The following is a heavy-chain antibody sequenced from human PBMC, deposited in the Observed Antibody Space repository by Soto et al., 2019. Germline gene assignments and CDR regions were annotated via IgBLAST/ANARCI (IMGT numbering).Heavy chain of an antibody. D-gene: IGHD1-20*01. J-gene: IGHJ4*02. CDR1: GFSFSDYS. V-gene: IGHV3-23*01. CDR3: TKDRVHDGISSFAY. CDR2: IDLSGSTT. Sequence: PGGSLRLSFAAPGFSFSDYSMNWVRQSPGKGLEWVSFIDLSGSTTYYRDSVKGRFTIFKDKPKNTVYLQMNRLTVEDAAVYYCTKDRVHDGISSFAYWGQG.